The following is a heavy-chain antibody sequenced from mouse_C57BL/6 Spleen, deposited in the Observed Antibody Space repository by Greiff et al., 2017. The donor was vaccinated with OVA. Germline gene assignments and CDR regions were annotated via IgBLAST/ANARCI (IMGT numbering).Heavy chain of an antibody. D-gene: IGHD2-3*01. V-gene: IGHV5-12*01. CDR2: ISNGGGST. CDR1: GFTFSDYY. Sequence: EVKLMESGGGLVKPGGSLKLSCAASGFTFSDYYMYWVRQTPEKRLEWVAYISNGGGSTYYPDTVKGRFTISRYNAKHTLYLQMSRLKTEDTAMYYAERRFYDCYLDYWGQGTTLTVSS. CDR3: ERRFYDCYLDY. J-gene: IGHJ2*01.